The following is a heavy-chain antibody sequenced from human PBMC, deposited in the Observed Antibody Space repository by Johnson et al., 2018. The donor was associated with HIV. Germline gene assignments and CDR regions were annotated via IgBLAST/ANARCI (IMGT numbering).Heavy chain of an antibody. CDR3: AGENLPGIAVYGGAFDI. CDR2: IWYDGSNK. J-gene: IGHJ3*02. V-gene: IGHV3-33*08. D-gene: IGHD6-19*01. CDR1: GFAFSSYA. Sequence: QVQLVESGGGVVQPGRSLRLSCATSGFAFSSYAVHWVRQAPGKGLEWVAVIWYDGSNKYYADSVKGGCTISRDNSKNTLYLQMNSLRAEDTAVYYCAGENLPGIAVYGGAFDIWGQGTMVTVSS.